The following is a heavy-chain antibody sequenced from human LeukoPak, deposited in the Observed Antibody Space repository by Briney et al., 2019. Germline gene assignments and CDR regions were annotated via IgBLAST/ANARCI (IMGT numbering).Heavy chain of an antibody. CDR2: IYHSGST. J-gene: IGHJ6*03. Sequence: PSGTLSLTCAVSCGSISSSNWWSWVRQPPGKGLEWIGEIYHSGSTNYNPSLRSRATISVDKSKNQFSLKLSSVTAADTAVYYCATSGGDIYYYSTEVWGQGTTVTISS. CDR3: ATSGGDIYYYSTEV. CDR1: CGSISSSNW. V-gene: IGHV4-4*02. D-gene: IGHD3-10*01.